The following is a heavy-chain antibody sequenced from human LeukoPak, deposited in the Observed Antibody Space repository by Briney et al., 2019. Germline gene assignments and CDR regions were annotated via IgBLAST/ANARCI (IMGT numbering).Heavy chain of an antibody. J-gene: IGHJ3*02. Sequence: SDTLSLTRAVYGESLNSYYWTWIRQSPGKGLEWIGDIFDGKTINYNPSLKSRVTISVDTSKNQFSLKLTSVTAADTAVYYCARHTSSGWYLGIAFDIWGQGTMVTVSS. CDR1: GESLNSYY. CDR2: IFDGKTI. V-gene: IGHV4-34*12. CDR3: ARHTSSGWYLGIAFDI. D-gene: IGHD6-19*01.